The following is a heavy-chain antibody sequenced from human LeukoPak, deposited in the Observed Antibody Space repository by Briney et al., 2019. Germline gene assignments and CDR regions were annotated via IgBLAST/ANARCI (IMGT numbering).Heavy chain of an antibody. D-gene: IGHD5/OR15-5a*01. Sequence: SQTLSLPCTVSSGSMNSGLYYWTWIRQPAGKGLEWIGRISNSGSTTYNPSLMSRGTITLDTSKNSFSLKVTSVTAADTAVYYCARETKDIYSPSWGLYDTYYYIDAWGSGTTVTVSS. J-gene: IGHJ6*03. CDR1: SGSMNSGLYY. CDR2: ISNSGST. CDR3: ARETKDIYSPSWGLYDTYYYIDA. V-gene: IGHV4-61*02.